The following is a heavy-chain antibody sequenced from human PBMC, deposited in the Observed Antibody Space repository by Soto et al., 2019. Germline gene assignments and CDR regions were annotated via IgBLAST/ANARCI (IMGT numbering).Heavy chain of an antibody. CDR1: GYTFTKYG. CDR3: ARDLNIVLKGLRYYFDY. Sequence: QVQLVQSGAEVKKPGASVKVSCKASGYTFTKYGFTWVRQAPGQGLEWMGWISGYNGNTNSAQKFQDRVTMTTDTSTSTAYMELSSLRSDDTAVYYCARDLNIVLKGLRYYFDYWGQGTLVTVSS. V-gene: IGHV1-18*01. J-gene: IGHJ4*02. D-gene: IGHD2-8*01. CDR2: ISGYNGNT.